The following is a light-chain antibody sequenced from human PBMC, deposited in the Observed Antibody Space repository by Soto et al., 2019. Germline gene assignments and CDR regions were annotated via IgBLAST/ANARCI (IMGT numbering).Light chain of an antibody. J-gene: IGLJ2*01. CDR1: SSDVGGYNY. V-gene: IGLV2-8*01. CDR3: ASYGGNDVV. Sequence: QSVLTQPPSASGSPGQSVTISCTGTSSDVGGYNYVSWFQQNPGKAPKLIIYEVTKRPSGVPDRFSGSKSGNTASLTVSGLQAEDEADYYFASYGGNDVVFVGGTMVTVL. CDR2: EVT.